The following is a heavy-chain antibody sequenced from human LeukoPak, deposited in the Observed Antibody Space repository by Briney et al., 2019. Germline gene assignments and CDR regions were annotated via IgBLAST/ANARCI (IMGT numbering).Heavy chain of an antibody. Sequence: ASVKVSCKASGYSFTSYGISWVRQAPGQGLEWMGWISAYNGNTNYAQKLQGRVTMSTDTSTSTGYMELRSLRSDDTAVYYCARGLQETLAWLKALSAFDIWGQGTMVTVSS. D-gene: IGHD5-24*01. CDR2: ISAYNGNT. J-gene: IGHJ3*02. CDR3: ARGLQETLAWLKALSAFDI. V-gene: IGHV1-18*01. CDR1: GYSFTSYG.